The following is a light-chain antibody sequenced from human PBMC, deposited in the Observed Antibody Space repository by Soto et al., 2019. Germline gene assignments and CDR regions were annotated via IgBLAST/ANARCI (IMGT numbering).Light chain of an antibody. CDR3: CSYAGDNYV. Sequence: QSVLTQPASVSGSPGQSITISCTGNSSDVGSYNLVSWYQHHPGKAPQLMIFVVSKRPSGVSNRFSGSKSGNTASLTISGLQAEDEADYYCCSYAGDNYVFGAGTKVTVL. V-gene: IGLV2-23*02. J-gene: IGLJ1*01. CDR1: SSDVGSYNL. CDR2: VVS.